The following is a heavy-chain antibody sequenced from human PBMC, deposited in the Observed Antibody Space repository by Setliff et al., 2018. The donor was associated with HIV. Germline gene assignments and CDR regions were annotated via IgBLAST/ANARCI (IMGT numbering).Heavy chain of an antibody. J-gene: IGHJ6*03. CDR1: GLTFSEAW. CDR3: RGVRSKYYSNYTDV. Sequence: PGGSLRLSCVASGLTFSEAWMSWVRQAPGKGLEWIGRIKSKHDGGTIDYAVPVKGRFTISKDDSKDTLYLQMNNLKIEDSAVYYCRGVRSKYYSNYTDVWGTGTTVTVSS. CDR2: IKSKHDGGTI. V-gene: IGHV3-15*01.